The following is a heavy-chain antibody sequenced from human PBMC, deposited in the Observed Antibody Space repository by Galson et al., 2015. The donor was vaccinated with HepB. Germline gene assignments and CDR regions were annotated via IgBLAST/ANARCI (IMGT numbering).Heavy chain of an antibody. D-gene: IGHD2-2*01. CDR2: ISYDGSNK. V-gene: IGHV3-30-3*01. CDR1: GFTFSSYA. CDR3: ARTPLKDIVVVPAAILDY. Sequence: SLRLSCAASGFTFSSYAMHWVRQAPGKGLEWVAVISYDGSNKYYADSVKGRFTISRDNSKNTLYLQMNSLRAEDTAVYYCARTPLKDIVVVPAAILDYWGQGTLVTVSS. J-gene: IGHJ4*02.